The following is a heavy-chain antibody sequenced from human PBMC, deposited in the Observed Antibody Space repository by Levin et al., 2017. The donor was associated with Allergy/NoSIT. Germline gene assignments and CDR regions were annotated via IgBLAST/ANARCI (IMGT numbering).Heavy chain of an antibody. CDR1: GFSFSDFH. Sequence: GESLKISCTASGFSFSDFHMGWVRQVPGKGLEWVSYIGRSASPLYYRDSVRGRFTISRDDAKMSLFLQMNSLRPEDTAVYYCARAADQEVGIIYHWGKGALVAVSS. CDR2: IGRSASPL. V-gene: IGHV3-11*01. J-gene: IGHJ1*01. D-gene: IGHD1-26*01. CDR3: ARAADQEVGIIYH.